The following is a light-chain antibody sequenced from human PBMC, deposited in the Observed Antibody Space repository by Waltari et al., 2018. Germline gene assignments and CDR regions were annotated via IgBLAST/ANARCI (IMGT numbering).Light chain of an antibody. CDR1: QSVSSN. V-gene: IGKV3-15*01. CDR2: GAS. Sequence: EIVMTQSPATLSVSPGERATLPGRASQSVSSNLAWYQQKPGQAPRLLIYGASTRATGIPARFSGSGSGTEFTLTISSLQSEDFAVYYCQQYNNFWTFGQGTKVEIK. CDR3: QQYNNFWT. J-gene: IGKJ1*01.